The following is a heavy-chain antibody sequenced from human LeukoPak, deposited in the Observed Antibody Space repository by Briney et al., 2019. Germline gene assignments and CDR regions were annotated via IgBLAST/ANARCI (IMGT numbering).Heavy chain of an antibody. J-gene: IGHJ4*02. CDR2: IYSGGST. V-gene: IGHV3-66*02. CDR1: GFTASSNY. Sequence: GGSLRLSCAASGFTASSNYMSWVRQAPGKGLEWVSVIYSGGSTYYADSVKGRFTISRDNSKNTLYLQMNSLRAEDTAVYYCARRNFDYWGQGTLVTVSS. CDR3: ARRNFDY.